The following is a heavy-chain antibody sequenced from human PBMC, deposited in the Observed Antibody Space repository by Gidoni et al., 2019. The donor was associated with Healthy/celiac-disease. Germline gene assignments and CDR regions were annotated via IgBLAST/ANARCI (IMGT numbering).Heavy chain of an antibody. J-gene: IGHJ4*02. CDR3: AKEKVLRFLEWLPPFDY. V-gene: IGHV3-30*18. Sequence: QVQLVESGGGVVQPGRSLRLSCAASGFTFSSYGMHWVRQAPGKGLEWLAVISYDGSNKYYADSVKGRFTISRDNSKNTLYLQMNSLRAEDTAVYYCAKEKVLRFLEWLPPFDYWGQGTLVTVSS. CDR1: GFTFSSYG. CDR2: ISYDGSNK. D-gene: IGHD3-3*01.